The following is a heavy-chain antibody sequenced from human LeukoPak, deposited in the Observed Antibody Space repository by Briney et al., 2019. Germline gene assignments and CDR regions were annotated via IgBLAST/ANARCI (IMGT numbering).Heavy chain of an antibody. Sequence: SETLSLTCTVSGGSISSSSYYWGWIRQPPGKGLEWIGSIYYSGSTYYNPSLKSRVTISVDTSKNQFSLKLSSVTAADTAVYYCARGGYYYDSSGYYPTVDFDYWGQGTLVTVSS. J-gene: IGHJ4*02. CDR2: IYYSGST. D-gene: IGHD3-22*01. V-gene: IGHV4-39*07. CDR1: GGSISSSSYY. CDR3: ARGGYYYDSSGYYPTVDFDY.